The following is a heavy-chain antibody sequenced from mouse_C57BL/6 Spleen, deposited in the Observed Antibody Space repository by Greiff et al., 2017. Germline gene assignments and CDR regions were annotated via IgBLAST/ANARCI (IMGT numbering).Heavy chain of an antibody. CDR3: ARTTTVVAPYGFDY. V-gene: IGHV1-22*01. CDR2: INPNNGGT. Sequence: EVQLQQSGPELVKPGASVKMSCKASGYTFTDYNMHWVKQSHGKSLEWIGYINPNNGGTSYNQKFKGKATLTVNKSSSTAYMELRSLTSEDSAVYYCARTTTVVAPYGFDYWGQGTTLTVSS. CDR1: GYTFTDYN. D-gene: IGHD1-1*01. J-gene: IGHJ2*01.